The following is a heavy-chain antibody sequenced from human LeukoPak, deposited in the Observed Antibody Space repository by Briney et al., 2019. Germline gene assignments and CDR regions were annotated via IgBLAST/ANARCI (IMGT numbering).Heavy chain of an antibody. CDR3: ARTITVADY. J-gene: IGHJ4*02. Sequence: ASVKVSCKASGYTFTGYYRHWVRQAPGQGLEWMGWINPNSGDTNYAQKFQDRVTMTRDTSIRTAYMELSRLRSDDTAVYYCARTITVADYWGQGTLVTVSS. CDR2: INPNSGDT. V-gene: IGHV1-2*02. D-gene: IGHD6-19*01. CDR1: GYTFTGYY.